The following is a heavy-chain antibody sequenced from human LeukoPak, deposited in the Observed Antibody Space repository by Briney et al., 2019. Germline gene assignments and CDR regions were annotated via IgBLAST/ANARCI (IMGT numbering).Heavy chain of an antibody. CDR2: INPNSGGT. Sequence: ASVKVSCKAFGYTFDLYGINWVRQAPGQGLEWMGWINPNSGGTDYAQKFQGRVTMTRDTSISTAYMELSRLRSDDTAVYYCASGDRVTMLRGGNIGYFDYWGQGTLVTVSS. D-gene: IGHD3-10*01. J-gene: IGHJ4*02. V-gene: IGHV1-2*02. CDR3: ASGDRVTMLRGGNIGYFDY. CDR1: GYTFDLYG.